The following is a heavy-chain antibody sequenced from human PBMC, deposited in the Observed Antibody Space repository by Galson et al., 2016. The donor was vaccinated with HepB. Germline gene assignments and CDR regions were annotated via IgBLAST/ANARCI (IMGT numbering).Heavy chain of an antibody. J-gene: IGHJ4*02. V-gene: IGHV3-23*01. CDR2: MSGGGGDA. Sequence: SLRLSCAASGFTFSNYAMNWVRQAPGKGLEWVSAMSGGGGDAYYVDSVRGRFTVSRDDSKNIVYLQMNSLRTEDTAMYFCARALTGIVATGGHWGQGTQVTVSS. D-gene: IGHD1-14*01. CDR1: GFTFSNYA. CDR3: ARALTGIVATGGH.